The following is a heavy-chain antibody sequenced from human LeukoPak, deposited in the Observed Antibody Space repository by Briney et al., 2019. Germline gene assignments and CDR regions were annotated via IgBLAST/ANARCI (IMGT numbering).Heavy chain of an antibody. Sequence: GGSLRLSCAASGFTFSDYYMSWIRQAPGKGLEWVSYISSSSSYTNYADSVKGRFTISRDNSRNTLYLQMNSLRVDDTAVYYCARDYNTAWSPWFDPWGQGTLVTVSS. CDR2: ISSSSSYT. V-gene: IGHV3-11*05. J-gene: IGHJ5*02. CDR1: GFTFSDYY. CDR3: ARDYNTAWSPWFDP. D-gene: IGHD1-1*01.